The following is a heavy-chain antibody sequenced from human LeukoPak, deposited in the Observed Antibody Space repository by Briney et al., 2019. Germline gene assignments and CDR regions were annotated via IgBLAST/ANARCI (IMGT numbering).Heavy chain of an antibody. Sequence: ASVKVSCKASGYTFTGYYMHWVRQAPGQGLEWMGWINPNSGGTNYAQKFQGWVTMTRDTSISTAYMELSRLRSDDTAVYYCARALVQQWPLPGYYGMDVWGQGTTVTVSS. CDR1: GYTFTGYY. CDR2: INPNSGGT. CDR3: ARALVQQWPLPGYYGMDV. V-gene: IGHV1-2*04. D-gene: IGHD6-19*01. J-gene: IGHJ6*02.